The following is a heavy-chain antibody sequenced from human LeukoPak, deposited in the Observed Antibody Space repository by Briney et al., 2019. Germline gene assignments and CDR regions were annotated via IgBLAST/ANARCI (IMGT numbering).Heavy chain of an antibody. CDR3: AFTLGIAVAYDAFDI. V-gene: IGHV3-48*04. CDR2: ISSSSSTI. D-gene: IGHD6-19*01. CDR1: GFTFSSYS. Sequence: GGSLRLSCAASGFTFSSYSMNWVRQAPGKGLEWVSYISSSSSTIYYADSVKGRFTISRDNAKNSLYLQMNSLRAEDTAVYYCAFTLGIAVAYDAFDIWGQGTMVTVSS. J-gene: IGHJ3*02.